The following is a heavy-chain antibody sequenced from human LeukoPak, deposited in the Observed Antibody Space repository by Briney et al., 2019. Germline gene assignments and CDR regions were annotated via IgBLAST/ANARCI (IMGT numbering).Heavy chain of an antibody. D-gene: IGHD3-10*01. J-gene: IGHJ4*02. CDR1: GYSISSGYY. CDR2: IYHSGST. Sequence: PSETLSLTCTVSGYSISSGYYWGWIRQPPGRGLEWIGSIYHSGSTYYNPSLKSRVTISVDKSKNQFSLKLSSVTAADTAVYYCARDGYGSGSYYVSYFDYWGQGTLVTVSS. CDR3: ARDGYGSGSYYVSYFDY. V-gene: IGHV4-38-2*02.